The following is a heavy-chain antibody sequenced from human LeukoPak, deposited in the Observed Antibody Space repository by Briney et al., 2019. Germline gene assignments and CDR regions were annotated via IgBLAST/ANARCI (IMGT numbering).Heavy chain of an antibody. Sequence: SETLSLTCTVSGGSISSSSYYWSWIRQPPGKGLEWIGYIYYSGSTNYNPSLKSRVTISVDTSKNQFSLKLSSVTAADTAVYYCARGYCSSTSCFYAFDIWGQGTMVTVSS. J-gene: IGHJ3*02. CDR3: ARGYCSSTSCFYAFDI. D-gene: IGHD2-2*01. CDR2: IYYSGST. CDR1: GGSISSSSYY. V-gene: IGHV4-61*01.